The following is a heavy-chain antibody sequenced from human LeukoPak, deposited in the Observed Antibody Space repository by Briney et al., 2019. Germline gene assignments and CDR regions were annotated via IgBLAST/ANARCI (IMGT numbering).Heavy chain of an antibody. V-gene: IGHV3-30*02. D-gene: IGHD3-10*01. CDR2: IRYDGSNK. Sequence: GGSLRLSCAASGFTFSSYGTHWVRQTPGKGLEWVAFIRYDGSNKYYADSVKGRFTISRDNSKNTLYLQMNSLRAEDTAVYYCAKNLVRGVQAVDYWGQGTLVTVSS. CDR3: AKNLVRGVQAVDY. J-gene: IGHJ4*02. CDR1: GFTFSSYG.